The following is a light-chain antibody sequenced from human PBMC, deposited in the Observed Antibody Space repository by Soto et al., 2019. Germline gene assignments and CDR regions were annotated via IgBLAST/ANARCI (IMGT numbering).Light chain of an antibody. CDR2: QVS. Sequence: QSALTQPASVSGSPGQSITISCTGTSSDVGGYNYVSWYQQHPGKAPKFMIYQVSNRPSGVSNRFSGSKSGNTDSLTISGLQAEDEAYYYCSSYTSSRTYVLFGGGTKLTVL. V-gene: IGLV2-14*01. CDR1: SSDVGGYNY. CDR3: SSYTSSRTYVL. J-gene: IGLJ2*01.